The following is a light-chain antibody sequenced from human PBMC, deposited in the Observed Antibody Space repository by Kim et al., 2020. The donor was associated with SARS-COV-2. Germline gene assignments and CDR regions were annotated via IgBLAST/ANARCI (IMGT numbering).Light chain of an antibody. CDR3: QKYNSAPWT. CDR1: QDIANS. CDR2: AAS. V-gene: IGKV1-27*01. J-gene: IGKJ1*01. Sequence: ASVGDRVTITCRASQDIANSLAWYQQKPGKVPKLLIYAASTLQSGVPSRFSGSGSGTQFTLTIDSLQTEDVATYYCQKYNSAPWTFGPGTKVDIK.